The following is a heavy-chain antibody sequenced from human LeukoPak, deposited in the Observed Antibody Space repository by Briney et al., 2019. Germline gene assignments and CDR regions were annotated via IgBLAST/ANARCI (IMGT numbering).Heavy chain of an antibody. J-gene: IGHJ4*02. CDR3: ARTSQLYCLNTSCYIFDY. V-gene: IGHV4-59*07. Sequence: SDTLSLTCTESGGSISSHYWSWIRQPPGKGLEWIGYIYYTGSTNYNPSLKGRVTISVDTSKIKFSLNLSSVTAADTAVYYCARTSQLYCLNTSCYIFDYWGQGILVTVSS. CDR1: GGSISSHY. CDR2: IYYTGST. D-gene: IGHD2-2*01.